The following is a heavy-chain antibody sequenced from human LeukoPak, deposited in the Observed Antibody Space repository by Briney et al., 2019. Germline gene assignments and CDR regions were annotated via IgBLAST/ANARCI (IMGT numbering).Heavy chain of an antibody. CDR2: MNPNSGNT. CDR1: GYTFTSYD. Sequence: ASVKVSCKASGYTFTSYDINWVRQATGQGLEWMGWMNPNSGNTGYAQKFQGRVTMTRNTSISTAYMELRSLRSEDTAVYYCARGAYYYGSGSYHIRSWFDPWGQGTPVTVSS. CDR3: ARGAYYYGSGSYHIRSWFDP. D-gene: IGHD3-10*01. J-gene: IGHJ5*02. V-gene: IGHV1-8*01.